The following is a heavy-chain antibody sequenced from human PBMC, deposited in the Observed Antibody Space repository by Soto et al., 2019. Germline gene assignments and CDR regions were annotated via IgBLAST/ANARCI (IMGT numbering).Heavy chain of an antibody. CDR3: SRGGPGHCNTISCPFDP. CDR1: GFTFGDYA. J-gene: IGHJ5*02. D-gene: IGHD2-2*03. CDR2: IRSKTYAGAP. V-gene: IGHV3-49*03. Sequence: EVQLVESGGGLIQPGRSLRLSCTTSGFTFGDYAVSWFRQAPGKGRARVCFIRSKTYAGAPEYAASVKGRFTISRDDSKGSAYLQMNSLKTEDTAVYYCSRGGPGHCNTISCPFDPWGQGTLVTVSS.